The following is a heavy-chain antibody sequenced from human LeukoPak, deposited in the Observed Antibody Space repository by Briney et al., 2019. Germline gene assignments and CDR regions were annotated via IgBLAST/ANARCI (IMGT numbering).Heavy chain of an antibody. V-gene: IGHV3-23*01. CDR3: ASWPVGWYGEDS. D-gene: IGHD6-19*01. CDR2: ISDDSGST. CDR1: ELMFSSYA. J-gene: IGHJ4*02. Sequence: PGGSLRLSCAASELMFSSYAMSWVRQAPGKGLEWVSGISDDSGSTYYADSVKGRFTISRDTPKNTLYLQMNSLRVEDTAVYYCASWPVGWYGEDSWGQGTLVTVSS.